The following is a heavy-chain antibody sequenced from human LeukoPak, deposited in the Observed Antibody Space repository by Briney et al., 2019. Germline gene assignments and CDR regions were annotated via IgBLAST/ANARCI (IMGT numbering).Heavy chain of an antibody. J-gene: IGHJ3*02. D-gene: IGHD3-9*01. Sequence: PGGSLRLSCAASGFSFSSYWMSWVRQAPGKGLEWVANIKQDGSEKYYVDSVKGRFTISRDNAKNSLYLQMNSLRAEDTALYYCAKDMRLAYILTGSDVFDIWGQGTMVTVSS. CDR1: GFSFSSYW. CDR2: IKQDGSEK. CDR3: AKDMRLAYILTGSDVFDI. V-gene: IGHV3-7*03.